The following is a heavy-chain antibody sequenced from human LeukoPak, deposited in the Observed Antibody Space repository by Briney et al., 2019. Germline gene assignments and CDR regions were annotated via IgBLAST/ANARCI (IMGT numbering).Heavy chain of an antibody. CDR1: GGSFSGYY. V-gene: IGHV4-34*01. D-gene: IGHD5-12*01. Sequence: SETLSLTCAVYGGSFSGYYWSWIRQPPGKGLEWIGEINHSGSTNYNPSLKSRVTISVDTSKNQFSLKLSSVTAADTAVYYCARGSGYDFGWYFDLWGRGTLVTVSS. CDR3: ARGSGYDFGWYFDL. J-gene: IGHJ2*01. CDR2: INHSGST.